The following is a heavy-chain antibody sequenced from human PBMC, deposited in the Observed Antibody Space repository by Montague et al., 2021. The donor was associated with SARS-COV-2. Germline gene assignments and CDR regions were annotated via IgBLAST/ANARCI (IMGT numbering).Heavy chain of an antibody. CDR2: INHSGST. V-gene: IGHV4-34*01. Sequence: SETLPLTCAVYGGSFSGYYWSWIRQPPGKGLEWIGEINHSGSTNYNPSLKSRVTISVDTSKNQFSLKLSSVTAADTAVYYCARLPVYYYYYMDVWGKGTTVTVSS. J-gene: IGHJ6*03. CDR1: GGSFSGYY. CDR3: ARLPVYYYYYMDV.